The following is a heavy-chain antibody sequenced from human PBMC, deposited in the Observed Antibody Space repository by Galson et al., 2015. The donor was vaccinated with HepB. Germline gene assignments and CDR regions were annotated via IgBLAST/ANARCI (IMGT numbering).Heavy chain of an antibody. CDR3: ARGGRITIFGVVIHAKYYYYYMDV. D-gene: IGHD3-3*01. CDR2: MNPNSGNT. J-gene: IGHJ6*03. CDR1: GYTFTSYD. Sequence: SVKVSCKASGYTFTSYDINWVRQATGQGLEWMGWMNPNSGNTGYAQKFQGRVTMTRNTSISTAYMELSSLRSEDTAVYYCARGGRITIFGVVIHAKYYYYYMDVWGKGTTVTVSS. V-gene: IGHV1-8*01.